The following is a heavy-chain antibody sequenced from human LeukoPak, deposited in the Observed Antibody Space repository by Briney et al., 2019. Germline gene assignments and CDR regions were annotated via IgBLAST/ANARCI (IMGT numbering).Heavy chain of an antibody. CDR1: GYTFTSYA. D-gene: IGHD4-17*01. V-gene: IGHV1-3*01. CDR3: AGGYGDYPFDY. J-gene: IGHJ4*02. CDR2: INAGNGNT. Sequence: GASVKVSCKASGYTFTSYAMHWVRQAPGQRREWMGWINAGNGNTKYSQKFQGRVTITGDTSASTAYMELSSLSSEDTAVYYCAGGYGDYPFDYWGQGTLVTVSS.